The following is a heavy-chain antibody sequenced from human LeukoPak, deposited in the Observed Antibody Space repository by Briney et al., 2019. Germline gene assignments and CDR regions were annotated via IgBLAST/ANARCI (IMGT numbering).Heavy chain of an antibody. D-gene: IGHD3-10*01. CDR2: ISGSGGST. CDR3: AKDSLWFGELHYFDY. V-gene: IGHV3-23*01. J-gene: IGHJ4*02. Sequence: GGSLRLSCAASGFTFSSYSMNWVRQAPGKGLEWVSAISGSGGSTYYADSVKGRFTISRDNSKNTLYLQMNSLRAEDTAVYYCAKDSLWFGELHYFDYWGQGTLVTVSS. CDR1: GFTFSSYS.